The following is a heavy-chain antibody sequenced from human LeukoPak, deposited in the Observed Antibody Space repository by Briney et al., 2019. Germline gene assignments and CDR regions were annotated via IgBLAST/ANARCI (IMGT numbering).Heavy chain of an antibody. CDR3: ARPGGYDFWSGYYPNWFDP. CDR2: IYYSGST. CDR1: GGSISSSSYY. Sequence: SETLSLTCTVSGGSISSSSYYWGWIHQPPGKGLEWIGSIYYSGSTYYNPSLKRRVTISVDTSKNQFSLKLSSATAADTAVYYCARPGGYDFWSGYYPNWFDPWGQGTLVTVSS. J-gene: IGHJ5*02. D-gene: IGHD3-3*01. V-gene: IGHV4-39*01.